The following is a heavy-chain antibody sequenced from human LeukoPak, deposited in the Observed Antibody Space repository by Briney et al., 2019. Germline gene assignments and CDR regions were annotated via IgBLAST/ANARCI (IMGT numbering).Heavy chain of an antibody. CDR1: GYTFTGYY. D-gene: IGHD3-9*01. CDR2: INPNSGGT. V-gene: IGHV1-2*02. Sequence: ASLKVSCKASGYTFTGYYMHWVRQAPGQGLEWMGWINPNSGGTNYAQKFQGRVTMTRDTSISTAYMELSRLRSDDTAVYYCARDYDILTGYSLSWFDPWGQGTLVTVSS. J-gene: IGHJ5*02. CDR3: ARDYDILTGYSLSWFDP.